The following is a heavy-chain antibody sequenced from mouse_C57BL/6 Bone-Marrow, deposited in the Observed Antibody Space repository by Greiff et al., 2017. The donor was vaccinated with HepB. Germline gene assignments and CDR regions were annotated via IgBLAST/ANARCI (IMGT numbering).Heavy chain of an antibody. Sequence: EVQVVESGGGLVKPGGSLKLSCAASGFTFSDYGMHWVRQAPEKGLEWVAYISSGSSTIYYADTVKGRFTISRDNAKNTLFLQMTSLRSEDTAMYYCARRDYFYYAMDYWGQGTSVTVSS. CDR3: ARRDYFYYAMDY. D-gene: IGHD1-1*01. J-gene: IGHJ4*01. CDR1: GFTFSDYG. CDR2: ISSGSSTI. V-gene: IGHV5-17*01.